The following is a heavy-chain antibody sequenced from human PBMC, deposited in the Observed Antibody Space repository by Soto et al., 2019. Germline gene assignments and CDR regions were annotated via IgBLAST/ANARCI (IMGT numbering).Heavy chain of an antibody. V-gene: IGHV4-31*03. CDR1: GGSIKSGGYN. CDR3: ARGSRLLPAAPFDY. Sequence: LSLTCTVSGGSIKSGGYNWSWIRQHPGKGLEWIGYIYYSGTTYSNPSLKSRVTISVDTSKNQLSLKLSSVTAADTAVYYCARGSRLLPAAPFDYWGQGTLVTVSS. D-gene: IGHD2-2*01. J-gene: IGHJ4*02. CDR2: IYYSGTT.